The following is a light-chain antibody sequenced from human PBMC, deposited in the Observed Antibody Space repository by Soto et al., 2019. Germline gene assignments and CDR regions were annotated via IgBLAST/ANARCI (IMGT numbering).Light chain of an antibody. CDR2: GAS. V-gene: IGKV3-20*01. CDR3: QQYGRSPGYT. CDR1: QSVSSSY. J-gene: IGKJ2*01. Sequence: EIVLTQSPGTLSLSPGERATLSCRASQSVSSSYLAWYQQKPGQAPRLIIYGASSRATGIPDRFSGSGSGTDFTLTISRLEPEDFAVYYCQQYGRSPGYTFGHGTKLEIK.